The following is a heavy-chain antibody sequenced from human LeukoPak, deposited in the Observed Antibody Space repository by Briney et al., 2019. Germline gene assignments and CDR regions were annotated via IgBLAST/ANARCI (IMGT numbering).Heavy chain of an antibody. V-gene: IGHV1-18*01. Sequence: ASVTVSCKTSGYTFNRYTITWVRQAPGQGLEWMGWVSTSNGDTNYAEKFQGRVIMTTETVTKTAYMELRRLRSGDTAMYFCARVSDTSMVTPGFDSWGQGTLVTVSS. CDR2: VSTSNGDT. J-gene: IGHJ4*02. D-gene: IGHD5-18*01. CDR3: ARVSDTSMVTPGFDS. CDR1: GYTFNRYT.